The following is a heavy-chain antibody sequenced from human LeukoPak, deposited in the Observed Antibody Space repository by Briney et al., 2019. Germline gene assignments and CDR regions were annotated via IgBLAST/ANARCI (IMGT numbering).Heavy chain of an antibody. J-gene: IGHJ4*02. CDR1: GYSFTTYW. D-gene: IGHD1-26*01. V-gene: IGHV5-51*01. CDR2: IYPGDSDT. Sequence: GESLKNSCKGSGYSFTTYWIGWVRQVPGKGLEWMGIIYPGDSDTRYNPSFQGQVTISVDKSISTAYLQWSSLKASDTAMYYCARPFGEAVGTTLGGVDYWGQGTLVTVSS. CDR3: ARPFGEAVGTTLGGVDY.